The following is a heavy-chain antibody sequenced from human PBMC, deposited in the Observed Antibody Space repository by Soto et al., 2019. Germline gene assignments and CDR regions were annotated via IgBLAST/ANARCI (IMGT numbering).Heavy chain of an antibody. J-gene: IGHJ4*02. Sequence: QVQLVQSGAEVQRPGSSVKVSCKASGGTFSSYAISWVRQAPGQRLEWMGGINPIFGTPHYAQKYQGRVTITADTFTNTAYMELTRLTSDDTAVYFCAREGRHFDYWGQGTLVTVSS. CDR3: AREGRHFDY. CDR2: INPIFGTP. V-gene: IGHV1-69*06. CDR1: GGTFSSYA.